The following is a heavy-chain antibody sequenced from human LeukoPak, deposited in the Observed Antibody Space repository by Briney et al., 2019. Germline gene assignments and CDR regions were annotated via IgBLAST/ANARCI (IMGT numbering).Heavy chain of an antibody. CDR2: ISGSGGST. V-gene: IGHV3-23*01. CDR3: ANSRSFWSGYDN. D-gene: IGHD3-3*01. Sequence: GESLRLSCAASGFSFTTYWMSWVRQAPGKGLEWVSTISGSGGSTYFPDSVKGRFTISRDNSKNTLYLQMNSLRAEDTAVYYCANSRSFWSGYDNWGQGTLVTVSS. J-gene: IGHJ4*02. CDR1: GFSFTTYW.